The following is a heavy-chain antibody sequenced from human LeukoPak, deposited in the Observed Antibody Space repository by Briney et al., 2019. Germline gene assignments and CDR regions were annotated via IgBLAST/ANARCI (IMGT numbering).Heavy chain of an antibody. Sequence: SETLSLTCTVSGDSISSGDYYWSWIRQPAGKGLEWIGRISSSGSTNYNPSLKSRVTISVDTSKNQFSLKLSSVTAADTAVYYCARVPLRAYYYDSSGSDAFDIGGQGTMVTVSS. CDR2: ISSSGST. D-gene: IGHD3-22*01. CDR3: ARVPLRAYYYDSSGSDAFDI. V-gene: IGHV4-61*02. J-gene: IGHJ3*02. CDR1: GDSISSGDYY.